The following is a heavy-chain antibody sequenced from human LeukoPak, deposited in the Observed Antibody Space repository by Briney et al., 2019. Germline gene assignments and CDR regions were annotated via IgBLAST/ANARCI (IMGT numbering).Heavy chain of an antibody. D-gene: IGHD3-16*01. CDR1: GVSVNSHY. V-gene: IGHV4-4*09. J-gene: IGHJ5*02. CDR2: IYTLGNT. CDR3: ARLYDWFDP. Sequence: SETLSLTCTVSGVSVNSHYWSWIRQPPGKGLEWIGYIYTLGNTNYNPSLESRVSISADTSNNQFSLKMSSVTAADTAVYYCARLYDWFDPWGQGTLVTVSS.